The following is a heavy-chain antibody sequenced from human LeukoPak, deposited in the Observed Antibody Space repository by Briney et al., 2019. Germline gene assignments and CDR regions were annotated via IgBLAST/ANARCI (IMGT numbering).Heavy chain of an antibody. Sequence: GGSLRLSCAASGFTFSSYAMSWVRQAPGKGLEWASAISGSGGSTYYADSVKGRFTISRDNSKNTLYLQMNSLRAEDTAVYYCAKVQIPLWFGELLFDYWGQGTLVTVSS. CDR3: AKVQIPLWFGELLFDY. CDR1: GFTFSSYA. J-gene: IGHJ4*02. CDR2: ISGSGGST. V-gene: IGHV3-23*01. D-gene: IGHD3-10*01.